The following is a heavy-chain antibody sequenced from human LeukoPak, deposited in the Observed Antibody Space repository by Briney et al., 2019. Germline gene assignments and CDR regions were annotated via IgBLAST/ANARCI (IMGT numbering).Heavy chain of an antibody. CDR2: IIPILGIA. J-gene: IGHJ4*02. V-gene: IGHV1-69*02. CDR1: GGTFSSYT. D-gene: IGHD1-26*01. CDR3: ARHSGSSSFDY. Sequence: SVKVSCKASGGTFSSYTISWVRQAPGQRLEWMGRIIPILGIANYAQKFQGRVTITADKSTSTAYMELSSLRSEDTAVYYCARHSGSSSFDYWGQGTLVTVSS.